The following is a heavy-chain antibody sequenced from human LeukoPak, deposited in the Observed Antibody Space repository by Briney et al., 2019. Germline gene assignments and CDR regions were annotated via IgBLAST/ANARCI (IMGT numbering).Heavy chain of an antibody. J-gene: IGHJ4*02. Sequence: PGGSLRLSCVASGFIVNDHAMHWVRQAPGKGLEGVSGISWNSGSIGYADSVKGRFTISRDNAKNSLYLQMNSLRAEDTALYYCAKDPWVGSMVRGVIGPFAYWGQGPLVTVSS. CDR1: GFIVNDHA. CDR2: ISWNSGSI. CDR3: AKDPWVGSMVRGVIGPFAY. D-gene: IGHD3-10*01. V-gene: IGHV3-9*01.